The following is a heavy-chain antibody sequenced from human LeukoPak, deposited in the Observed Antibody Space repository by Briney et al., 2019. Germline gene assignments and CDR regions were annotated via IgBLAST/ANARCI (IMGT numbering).Heavy chain of an antibody. Sequence: GGSLRLSCTASGFTFGDYAMGWFRQAPGKGLEWVGFIRIKPYGGTTDYAASVKGRFTISRDDSKSIAYLQMNSLKTGDTAVYYCSRGYCSTISCYTSFDPWGQGTLVTVSS. CDR1: GFTFGDYA. V-gene: IGHV3-49*03. CDR3: SRGYCSTISCYTSFDP. CDR2: IRIKPYGGTT. J-gene: IGHJ5*02. D-gene: IGHD2-2*02.